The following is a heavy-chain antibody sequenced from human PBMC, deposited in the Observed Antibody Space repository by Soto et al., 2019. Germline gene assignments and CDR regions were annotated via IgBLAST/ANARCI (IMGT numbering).Heavy chain of an antibody. J-gene: IGHJ4*02. D-gene: IGHD3-22*01. CDR1: GGSISSNTDY. CDR2: IFYSGST. CDR3: ARHFVAVVIKGWGY. Sequence: SETLSLTCTVSGGSISSNTDYWGWIRQPPGKGLEWIGSIFYSGSTYYNPSLKSRVTISVDTSKNHFSLKMSSVTAADTAVYYCARHFVAVVIKGWGYWGQGTLVTVSS. V-gene: IGHV4-39*01.